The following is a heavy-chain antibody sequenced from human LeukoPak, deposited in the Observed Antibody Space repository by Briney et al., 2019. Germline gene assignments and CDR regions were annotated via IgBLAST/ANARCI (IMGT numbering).Heavy chain of an antibody. Sequence: GGSLRLSSAASGFIFSNYWMSWVRQAPGKGLEWVANIKQGGSEKYYVDSVKGRFTISRDNAKDSLYLQMNSLRAEDTAVYYCARAVSNRHLDYWGQGTLVTVSS. V-gene: IGHV3-7*01. CDR3: ARAVSNRHLDY. J-gene: IGHJ4*02. CDR2: IKQGGSEK. CDR1: GFIFSNYW. D-gene: IGHD2-2*01.